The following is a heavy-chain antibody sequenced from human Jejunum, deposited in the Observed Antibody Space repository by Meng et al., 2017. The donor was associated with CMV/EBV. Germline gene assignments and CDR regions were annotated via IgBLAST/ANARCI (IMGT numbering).Heavy chain of an antibody. CDR3: ALFTRSWFDP. Sequence: QSPLQESGPTLVKPTQTLTLTCTFSGFSLSTSEVGVGWIRQPPGKALEWLAVIYWDDDKRYSPSLKSRLTITKDTSKNQVVLTLTNMDPVDTATYYCALFTRSWFDPWGQGTLVTVSS. D-gene: IGHD2-2*01. CDR1: GFSLSTSEVG. V-gene: IGHV2-5*02. J-gene: IGHJ5*02. CDR2: IYWDDDK.